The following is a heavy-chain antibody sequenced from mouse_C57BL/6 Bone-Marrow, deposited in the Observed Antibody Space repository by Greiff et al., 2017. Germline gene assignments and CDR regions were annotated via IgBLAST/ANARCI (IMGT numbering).Heavy chain of an antibody. D-gene: IGHD1-1*02. CDR3: TPGWFPWFAS. J-gene: IGHJ3*01. Sequence: EVQLQQSGAELVRPGASVKLSCTASGFNIKDDYMHWVKQRPEQGLEWIGWIDPENGDTEYASKFQGKATITADTSSNTAYLQLSSLTSEDTAVYYCTPGWFPWFASWGQGTLVTVSA. CDR1: GFNIKDDY. CDR2: IDPENGDT. V-gene: IGHV14-4*01.